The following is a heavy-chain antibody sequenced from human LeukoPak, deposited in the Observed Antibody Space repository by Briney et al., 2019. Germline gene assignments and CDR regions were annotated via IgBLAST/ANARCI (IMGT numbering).Heavy chain of an antibody. D-gene: IGHD6-19*01. J-gene: IGHJ4*02. CDR2: IWYDGSNK. CDR1: GFTFSSYG. V-gene: IGHV3-33*01. Sequence: GGPLRLSCAASGFTFSSYGMHWVRQAPGKGLEWVAVIWYDGSNKYYADSVKGRFTISRDNSKNTLYLQMNSLRAEDTAVYYCARDLGSGWYYFDYWGQGTLVTVSS. CDR3: ARDLGSGWYYFDY.